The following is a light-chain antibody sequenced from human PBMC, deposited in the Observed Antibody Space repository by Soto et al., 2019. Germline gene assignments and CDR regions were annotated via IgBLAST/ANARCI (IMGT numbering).Light chain of an antibody. V-gene: IGKV3-11*01. CDR1: QSVSNY. Sequence: EIVLTQSPATLSLSPGERATLSCRASQSVSNYFAWYQQKPGQAPRVLIYDASNRATGIPARFSGSGSGTDFTLTISSLQPEDFATYYCQQLNSYPITFGQGTRLEIK. J-gene: IGKJ5*01. CDR3: QQLNSYPIT. CDR2: DAS.